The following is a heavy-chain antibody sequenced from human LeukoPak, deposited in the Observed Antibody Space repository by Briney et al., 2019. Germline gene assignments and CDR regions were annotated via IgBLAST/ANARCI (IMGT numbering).Heavy chain of an antibody. CDR2: INHSGST. V-gene: IGHV4-34*01. CDR3: ARETHYTMYSSPSCFHY. Sequence: PSETLSLTCAVYGGSFSGYYWSWIRQPPGKGLEWIGEINHSGSTNYNPPLKSRVTISVDTSKNQSSLKLSAVTAADTAVYYCARETHYTMYSSPSCFHYWGQGTLVTVSS. CDR1: GGSFSGYY. D-gene: IGHD6-6*01. J-gene: IGHJ4*02.